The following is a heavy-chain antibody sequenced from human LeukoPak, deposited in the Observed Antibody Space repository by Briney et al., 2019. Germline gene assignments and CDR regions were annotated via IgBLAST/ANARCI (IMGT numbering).Heavy chain of an antibody. J-gene: IGHJ6*03. CDR3: ARGNGITIFGVVYYYDYYMDV. CDR2: MNPNRGNT. CDR1: GYTFTSYD. D-gene: IGHD3-3*01. Sequence: ASVKVSCKASGYTFTSYDINWVRQATGQGLEWMGWMNPNRGNTGYAQKFQGRVTITRNTSISTAYMELSSLRSEDTAVYYCARGNGITIFGVVYYYDYYMDVWGKGTTVTISS. V-gene: IGHV1-8*03.